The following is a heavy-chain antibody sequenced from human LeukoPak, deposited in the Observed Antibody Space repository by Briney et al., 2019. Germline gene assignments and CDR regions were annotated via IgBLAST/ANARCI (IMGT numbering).Heavy chain of an antibody. D-gene: IGHD6-13*01. J-gene: IGHJ4*02. CDR2: INPNSGGT. CDR1: GYTFTGYY. Sequence: GESLKVSCKASGYTFTGYYMHWVRQAPGQGLEWMGWINPNSGGTNYAQKFQGRVTMTRDTSISTAYMELSRLRSDDTAVFYCARAGSSSRWVNDYWGQGTLVTVSS. V-gene: IGHV1-2*02. CDR3: ARAGSSSRWVNDY.